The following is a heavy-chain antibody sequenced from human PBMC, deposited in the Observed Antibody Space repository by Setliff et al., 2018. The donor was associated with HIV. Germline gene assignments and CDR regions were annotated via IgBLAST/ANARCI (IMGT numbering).Heavy chain of an antibody. J-gene: IGHJ5*02. CDR1: VGSFSGYY. Sequence: SETLSLTCAVYVGSFSGYYWSWIRQPPGKGLEWIGSIYYSGSTYYNPSLKSRVTISVDTSKNQFYLRLSSVTAADTAVYYCARHGSNWFDPWGQGTQVTVSS. CDR2: IYYSGST. D-gene: IGHD3-10*01. V-gene: IGHV4-34*01. CDR3: ARHGSNWFDP.